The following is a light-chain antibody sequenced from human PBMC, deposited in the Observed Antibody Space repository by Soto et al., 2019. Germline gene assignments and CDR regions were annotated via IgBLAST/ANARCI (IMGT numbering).Light chain of an antibody. CDR3: QSADSSGTYPVV. J-gene: IGLJ2*01. Sequence: ELTQPPSVSVSPGQTARITCSGDALPKQYAYWYQQKPGQAPVLVIYKDSERPSGIPERFSGSSSGTTVTLTISGVQAEDEADYYCQSADSSGTYPVVFGGGTKVTVL. CDR1: ALPKQY. V-gene: IGLV3-25*03. CDR2: KDS.